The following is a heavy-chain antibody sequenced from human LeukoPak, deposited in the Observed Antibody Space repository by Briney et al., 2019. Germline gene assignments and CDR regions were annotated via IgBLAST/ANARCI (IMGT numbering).Heavy chain of an antibody. CDR1: GYTFTDYY. D-gene: IGHD3-3*01. CDR2: MNPNSGGT. Sequence: ASVKVSCKASGYTFTDYYMYWVRQAPGQGLEWMGWMNPNSGGTNYAQKFQGRVTMTRDTSISTAYMELISLRSDDTAVYYCARYIAEVRFQRLLDPWGQGTLVIVSS. CDR3: ARYIAEVRFQRLLDP. V-gene: IGHV1-2*02. J-gene: IGHJ5*02.